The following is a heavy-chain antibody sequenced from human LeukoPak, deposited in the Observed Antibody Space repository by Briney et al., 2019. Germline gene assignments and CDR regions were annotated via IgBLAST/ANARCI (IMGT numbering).Heavy chain of an antibody. Sequence: SVKVSCKASGGTFSRYAVSWVRQAPGQGLEWMGGIIPMFGIANYAQKFQGRVTITADESTSTAYMELSSLRSEDTAVYYWARDRPYTGGWRGFDYWGQGTLVTVSS. J-gene: IGHJ4*02. V-gene: IGHV1-69*01. CDR2: IIPMFGIA. CDR1: GGTFSRYA. D-gene: IGHD6-19*01. CDR3: ARDRPYTGGWRGFDY.